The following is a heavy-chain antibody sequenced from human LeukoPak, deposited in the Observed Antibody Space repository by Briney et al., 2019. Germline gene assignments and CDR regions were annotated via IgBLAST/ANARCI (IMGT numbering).Heavy chain of an antibody. CDR3: ASSVVVPAAILAAFDI. CDR2: IYYSGST. D-gene: IGHD2-2*02. Sequence: PSETPSLTCTVSGDSISSSSYYWGWIRQPPGKGLEWIGSIYYSGSTYYNPSLKSRVTISVDTSKNQFSLKLSSVTAADTAVYYCASSVVVPAAILAAFDIWGQGTMVTVSS. J-gene: IGHJ3*02. CDR1: GDSISSSSYY. V-gene: IGHV4-39*01.